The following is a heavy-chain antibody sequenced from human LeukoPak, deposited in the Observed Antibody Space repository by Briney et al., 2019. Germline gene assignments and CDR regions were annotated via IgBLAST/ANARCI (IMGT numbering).Heavy chain of an antibody. Sequence: PSETLSLTCTVSGGSISSGGYYWSWIQQPPGKGLEWIGYIYYSGSTNYNPSLKSRVTISVDTSKNQFSLKLSSVTAADTAVYYCARAHCSGGSCYPYYFDYWGQGTLVTVSS. D-gene: IGHD2-15*01. CDR2: IYYSGST. CDR1: GGSISSGGYY. V-gene: IGHV4-61*08. CDR3: ARAHCSGGSCYPYYFDY. J-gene: IGHJ4*02.